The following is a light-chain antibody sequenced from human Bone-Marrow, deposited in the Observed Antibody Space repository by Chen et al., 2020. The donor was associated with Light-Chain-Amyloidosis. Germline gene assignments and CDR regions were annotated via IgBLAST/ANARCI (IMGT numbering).Light chain of an antibody. J-gene: IGLJ3*02. CDR2: DDS. V-gene: IGLV3-21*02. CDR3: QVWDRSSDRPV. CDR1: NIGSTS. Sequence: SYVLTQPSSVSVAPGPTATNACGGNNIGSTSVHWSQLTPGQAPLLVVYDDSDRPSGIPERVSGSNSGNTATLTISRVEAGDEADYYCQVWDRSSDRPVFGGGTKLTVL.